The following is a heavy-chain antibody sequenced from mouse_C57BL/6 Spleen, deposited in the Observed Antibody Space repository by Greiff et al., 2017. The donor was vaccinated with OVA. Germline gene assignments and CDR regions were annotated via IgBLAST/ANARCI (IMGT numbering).Heavy chain of an antibody. CDR3: ARWGITTLTYFDV. CDR1: GYAFSSSW. J-gene: IGHJ1*03. D-gene: IGHD1-1*01. Sequence: QVQLQPSGPELVKPGASVKISCKASGYAFSSSWMNWVKQRPGTGLEWIGRIYPGDGDTNYNGKFKGKATLTADKSSSTAYMQLSSLTSEDSAVYFCARWGITTLTYFDVWGTGTTVTVSS. V-gene: IGHV1-82*01. CDR2: IYPGDGDT.